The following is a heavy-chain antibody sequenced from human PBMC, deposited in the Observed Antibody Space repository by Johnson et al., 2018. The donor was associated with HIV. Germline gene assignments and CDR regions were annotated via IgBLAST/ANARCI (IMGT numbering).Heavy chain of an antibody. Sequence: VQLVESGGGVVRPGGSLRLSCAASGFTFDDYGMSWVRQAPGKGLEWVSVIYSGGSTYYADSGKGRFTISRDNSKNTLYLQMNSLRAEDTAVYYCARAHDAFDIWGQGTMVTVSS. J-gene: IGHJ3*02. V-gene: IGHV3-66*02. CDR1: GFTFDDYG. CDR3: ARAHDAFDI. CDR2: IYSGGST.